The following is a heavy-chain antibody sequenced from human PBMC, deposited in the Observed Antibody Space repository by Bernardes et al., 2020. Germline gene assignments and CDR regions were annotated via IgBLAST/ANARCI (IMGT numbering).Heavy chain of an antibody. CDR2: ISAYNGNT. CDR1: GYTLTSYV. V-gene: IGHV1-18*01. D-gene: IGHD6-19*01. J-gene: IGHJ4*02. Sequence: ASVKVSCKASGYTLTSYVISWVRQAPGQGLEWMGWISAYNGNTNYAQKLQGRVTMTTDTSTSTAYMELRSLRSDDTAVYYCARDRSGVAGTLLVYWGQGTLVTVSS. CDR3: ARDRSGVAGTLLVY.